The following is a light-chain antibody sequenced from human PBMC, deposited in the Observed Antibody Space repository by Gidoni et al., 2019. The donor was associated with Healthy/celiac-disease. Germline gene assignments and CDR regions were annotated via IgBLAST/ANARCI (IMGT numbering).Light chain of an antibody. CDR3: QQYNNWPLT. Sequence: EIVMTQSPATLSVSPGERATLSCMDSQSVSSYLAWYQQKPGQAPRLLIYGASTRATGIPARFSGSGSGTEFTLTISSLQSEDFAVYYCQQYNNWPLTFGGGTKVEIK. CDR1: QSVSSY. V-gene: IGKV3-15*01. J-gene: IGKJ4*01. CDR2: GAS.